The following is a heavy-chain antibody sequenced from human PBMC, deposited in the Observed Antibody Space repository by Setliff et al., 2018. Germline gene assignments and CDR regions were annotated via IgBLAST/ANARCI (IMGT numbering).Heavy chain of an antibody. CDR1: GGSINSGSYF. D-gene: IGHD3-9*01. Sequence: SETLSLTCTVSGGSINSGSYFWAWIRQPPGKGLEWIGSIYYSGSTYYNPSLKSRVTISVDTSKNQFSLKLSSVTAADTAVYYCATLRYFDYWGRGTLVTVS. V-gene: IGHV4-39*01. CDR2: IYYSGST. CDR3: ATLRYFDY. J-gene: IGHJ4*02.